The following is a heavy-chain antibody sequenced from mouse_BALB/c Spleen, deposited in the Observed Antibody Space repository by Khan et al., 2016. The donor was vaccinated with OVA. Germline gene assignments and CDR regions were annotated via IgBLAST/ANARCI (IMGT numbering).Heavy chain of an antibody. Sequence: QIQLVQSGPELKKPGETVKISCKASGYTFTNYGMNWVKQAPGKGLKWMGWINTYTGEPTYSADFKGRFAFSLETSANTAYLQINNRKNEDTATYFCARSASYWFFDVWGAGTTVTVSS. CDR2: INTYTGEP. CDR3: ARSASYWFFDV. J-gene: IGHJ1*01. D-gene: IGHD6-1*01. CDR1: GYTFTNYG. V-gene: IGHV9-3-1*01.